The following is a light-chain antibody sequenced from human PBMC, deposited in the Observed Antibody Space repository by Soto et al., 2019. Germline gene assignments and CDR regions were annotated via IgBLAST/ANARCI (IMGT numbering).Light chain of an antibody. CDR1: QSVRRD. Sequence: EIVLTQSPDTLSLFPGERAALSCLARQSVRRDLAWTQQNPGQPTRLLIYDASNSATSIPARFSGSGSGTDFTLTISSLEPEDFAVYYCQQRSNWLTFGGGTKVDIK. CDR2: DAS. V-gene: IGKV3-11*01. J-gene: IGKJ4*01. CDR3: QQRSNWLT.